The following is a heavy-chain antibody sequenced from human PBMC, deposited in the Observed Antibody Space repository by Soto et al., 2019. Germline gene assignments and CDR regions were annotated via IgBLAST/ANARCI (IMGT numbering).Heavy chain of an antibody. CDR2: ISAYNGNT. CDR1: GYTFTSYG. D-gene: IGHD2-15*01. V-gene: IGHV1-18*04. Sequence: ASVKVSCKASGYTFTSYGISWVRQAPGQGLDWMGWISAYNGNTKYAQDLQGRVTMTTDTSTSTAYMELRSLRSDDTAMYYCARFSGGSYNTYYFYYGMDVWGQGTTVTVS. J-gene: IGHJ6*02. CDR3: ARFSGGSYNTYYFYYGMDV.